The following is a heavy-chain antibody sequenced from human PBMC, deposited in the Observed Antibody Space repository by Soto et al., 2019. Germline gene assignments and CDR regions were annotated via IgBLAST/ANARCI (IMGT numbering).Heavy chain of an antibody. J-gene: IGHJ6*02. Sequence: QVQLVQSGAEVKKPGASVKVSCKASGYTFTSYDINWVRQATGQGLGWMGWMNPNSGNTGYAQKFQGRFTKTRNTSILTAYMELSSLRYEDTYVYDCARPRSGSYYDGMDVWGQGTAVTVSS. V-gene: IGHV1-8*01. CDR1: GYTFTSYD. CDR2: MNPNSGNT. CDR3: ARPRSGSYYDGMDV. D-gene: IGHD3-3*01.